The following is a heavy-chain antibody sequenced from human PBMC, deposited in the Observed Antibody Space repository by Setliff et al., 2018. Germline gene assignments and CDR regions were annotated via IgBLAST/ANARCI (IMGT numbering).Heavy chain of an antibody. V-gene: IGHV4-4*07. CDR2: IYISGSA. D-gene: IGHD3-22*01. CDR3: ARESRYYYDNLGTLDY. Sequence: SETLSLTCTVSGGSISSYYWSWFRQPAGKRLEWIGHIYISGSANYNPSLRSRVTMSIDTSKNQFSLKLSSVTAADTAVYYCARESRYYYDNLGTLDYWGQGTLVTVSS. CDR1: GGSISSYY. J-gene: IGHJ4*02.